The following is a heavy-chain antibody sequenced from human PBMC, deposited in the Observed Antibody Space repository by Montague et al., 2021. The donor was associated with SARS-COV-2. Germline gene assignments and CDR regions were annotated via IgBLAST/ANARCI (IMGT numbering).Heavy chain of an antibody. CDR1: GGSISSYY. CDR2: IYYSGST. CDR3: AVNSNYYYYYYGMDV. D-gene: IGHD4-11*01. J-gene: IGHJ6*02. V-gene: IGHV4-59*08. Sequence: SETLSLTCTVSGGSISSYYWSWIRQPPGKGLEWIGYIYYSGSTNYNPSLKSRVTISVGTSKNQFSLKLSSVTAADTAVYYCAVNSNYYYYYYGMDVWGQGTTVTVSS.